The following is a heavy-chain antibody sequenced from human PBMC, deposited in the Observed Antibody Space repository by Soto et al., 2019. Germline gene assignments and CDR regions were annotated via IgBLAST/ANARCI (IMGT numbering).Heavy chain of an antibody. CDR3: AKDRQYPRDYFHY. V-gene: IGHV3-53*02. Sequence: VQLVETGGGLIQPGGSLRLSCAASGFTVSSNYMSWVRQAPGKGLEWVSIIYSGGSTYYADSVQGRFTISRDISRNTVFLQMDSLRAEDTAVYYCAKDRQYPRDYFHYWGQGTLVTVSS. CDR1: GFTVSSNY. CDR2: IYSGGST. J-gene: IGHJ4*02. D-gene: IGHD4-4*01.